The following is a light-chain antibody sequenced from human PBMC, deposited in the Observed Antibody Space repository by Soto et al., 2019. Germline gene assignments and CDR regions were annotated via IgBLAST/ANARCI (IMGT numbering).Light chain of an antibody. CDR2: GNS. J-gene: IGLJ3*02. V-gene: IGLV1-40*01. CDR1: SSNIGAGYD. Sequence: QSVLTQPPSVSGAPGQRVTISCTGSSSNIGAGYDVHWYQQLPGTAPKLLIYGNSNRPSGVPDRFSASKSGTSASLAITRLQAEDEADYYGESYDSSLSALFGGGTKLTVL. CDR3: ESYDSSLSAL.